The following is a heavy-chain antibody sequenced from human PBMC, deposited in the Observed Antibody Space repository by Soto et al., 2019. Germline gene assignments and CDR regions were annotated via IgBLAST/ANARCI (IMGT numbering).Heavy chain of an antibody. CDR1: GFTFDDYT. CDR2: IDWDGSTT. V-gene: IGHV3-43*01. J-gene: IGHJ6*02. CDR3: ARDRGYDAHDYYYNAMDV. Sequence: DVQLVESGGAVAQPGGSLRLYCAASGFTFDDYTMHWVRQAPGKGLEWVSLIDWDGSTTYYADSVKGRFTISRDNAKNSLYLQMNSLGVEDTAVYYCARDRGYDAHDYYYNAMDVWGQGTTVTVSS. D-gene: IGHD2-15*01.